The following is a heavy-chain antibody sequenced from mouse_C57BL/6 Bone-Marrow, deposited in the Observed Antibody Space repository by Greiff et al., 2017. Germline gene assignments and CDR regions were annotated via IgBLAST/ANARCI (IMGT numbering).Heavy chain of an antibody. CDR2: IYPGSGST. CDR3: ARWDDYYWYFDV. CDR1: GYTFTSYW. Sequence: VQLQQPGAELVKPGASVKMSCKASGYTFTSYWITWVKQRPGQGLEWIGDIYPGSGSTNYNEKFKSKATLTVDTSSSTAYMQLSSLTSEDSAVYYCARWDDYYWYFDVWGTGTTVTGSS. D-gene: IGHD2-4*01. V-gene: IGHV1-55*01. J-gene: IGHJ1*03.